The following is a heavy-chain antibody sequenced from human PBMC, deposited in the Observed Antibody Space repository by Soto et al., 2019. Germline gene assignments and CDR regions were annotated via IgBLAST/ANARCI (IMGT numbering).Heavy chain of an antibody. D-gene: IGHD1-26*01. J-gene: IGHJ5*02. CDR3: ARGGVGATLLFDP. Sequence: QVQLQESGPGLVKPSQTLSLTCTVSGGSISSGDYYWSWIRQPPGKGLEWIGYIYYSGSTYYNPSLKRRVTISVDTSKNQFSLKLSSVTAADTAVYYCARGGVGATLLFDPWGQGTLVTVSS. CDR1: GGSISSGDYY. CDR2: IYYSGST. V-gene: IGHV4-30-4*01.